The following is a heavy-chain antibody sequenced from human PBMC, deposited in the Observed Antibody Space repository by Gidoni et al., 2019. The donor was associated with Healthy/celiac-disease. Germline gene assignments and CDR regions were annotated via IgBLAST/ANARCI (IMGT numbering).Heavy chain of an antibody. CDR1: GFTFSSYA. J-gene: IGHJ4*02. V-gene: IGHV3-30-3*02. Sequence: QVQLVESGGGVVQPGRSLRLSCAASGFTFSSYAMDWVRQAPGQGLEWVAVISYDGSNKYYADSVKGRFTISRDNSKNTLYLQMNSLRAEDTAVYYCASGYGSGSYSLGDWGQGTLVTVSS. D-gene: IGHD3-10*01. CDR2: ISYDGSNK. CDR3: ASGYGSGSYSLGD.